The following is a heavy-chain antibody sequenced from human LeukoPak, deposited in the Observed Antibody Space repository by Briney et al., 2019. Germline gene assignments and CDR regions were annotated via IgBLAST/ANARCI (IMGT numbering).Heavy chain of an antibody. Sequence: GGSLRLSCEVSGFSVRTRYMTWVRQAPGKGLEWISVLYTSDRTYYSDSVKGRFTASRDNSKNTVSLQMNSPRADDTAVYYCARAFDSNYYEFDYWGQGTLVTVSS. J-gene: IGHJ4*02. V-gene: IGHV3-53*01. CDR2: LYTSDRT. CDR3: ARAFDSNYYEFDY. CDR1: GFSVRTRY. D-gene: IGHD4-11*01.